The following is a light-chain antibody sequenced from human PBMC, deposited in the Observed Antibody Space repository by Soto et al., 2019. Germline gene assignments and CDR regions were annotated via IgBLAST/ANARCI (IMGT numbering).Light chain of an antibody. V-gene: IGKV3-20*01. CDR3: QQYSSSPLIT. J-gene: IGKJ3*01. CDR2: GAS. Sequence: EIVLTQSPGTLSLSPGGRATLSCRASRSVSSSFLAWYQQKPGQAPRLLIYGASSRATGIPDRFSGSGSGTDFTLTISRLEPEDFAVYFCQQYSSSPLITFGPGTRVDMK. CDR1: RSVSSSF.